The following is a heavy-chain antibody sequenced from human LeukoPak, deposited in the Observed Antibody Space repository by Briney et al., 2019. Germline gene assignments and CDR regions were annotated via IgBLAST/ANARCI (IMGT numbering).Heavy chain of an antibody. V-gene: IGHV4-39*01. CDR1: GGSFSGYY. J-gene: IGHJ5*02. D-gene: IGHD1-26*01. CDR2: IYYSGST. Sequence: PSETLSLTCAVYGGSFSGYYWGWLRQPPGKGLEWSGSIYYSGSTYYNPSLKSRVTISVDTSKNQLSLKLSSVTAADTAVYYCARHVDSGSYYPNWFDPWGQGTPVTVSS. CDR3: ARHVDSGSYYPNWFDP.